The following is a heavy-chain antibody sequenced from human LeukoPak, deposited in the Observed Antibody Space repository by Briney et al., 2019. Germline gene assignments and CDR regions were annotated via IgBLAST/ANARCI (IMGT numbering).Heavy chain of an antibody. V-gene: IGHV1-46*01. Sequence: GASVTVSCKASGYTFTSYYMHWVRQAPGQGLEWMGIINPSGGSTSYAQKFQGRVTMTRDMSTSTVYMELGSLRSEDTAVYYCARDPRDGWELPSYYFDYWGQGTLVTVSS. CDR3: ARDPRDGWELPSYYFDY. CDR1: GYTFTSYY. J-gene: IGHJ4*02. D-gene: IGHD1-26*01. CDR2: INPSGGST.